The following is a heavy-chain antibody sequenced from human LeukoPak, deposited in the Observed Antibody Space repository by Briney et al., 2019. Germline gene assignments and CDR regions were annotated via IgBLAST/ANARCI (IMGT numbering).Heavy chain of an antibody. J-gene: IGHJ5*02. CDR2: INHSGST. V-gene: IGHV4-34*01. Sequence: SETLSLTCTVSGGSISSYYWSWIRQPAGKGLEWIGEINHSGSTDYNPSLKSRVTISVDTSKNQISLKLSSVTAADTALYYCARDSYNWNVDAFDPWGQGTLVTVSS. CDR1: GGSISSYY. D-gene: IGHD1-20*01. CDR3: ARDSYNWNVDAFDP.